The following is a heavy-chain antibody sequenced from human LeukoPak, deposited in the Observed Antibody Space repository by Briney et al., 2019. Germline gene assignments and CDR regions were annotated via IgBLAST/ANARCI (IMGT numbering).Heavy chain of an antibody. Sequence: SETLSLTCTVSGGSISSYYWSWIRQPAGKGLEWIGRIYTSGSTNYSPSLKSRVTMSVDTSKNQFSLKLSSVTAADTAVYYCARDPLVVVAATPSWYSDLWGRGTLVTVSS. J-gene: IGHJ2*01. D-gene: IGHD2-15*01. CDR3: ARDPLVVVAATPSWYSDL. CDR1: GGSISSYY. CDR2: IYTSGST. V-gene: IGHV4-4*07.